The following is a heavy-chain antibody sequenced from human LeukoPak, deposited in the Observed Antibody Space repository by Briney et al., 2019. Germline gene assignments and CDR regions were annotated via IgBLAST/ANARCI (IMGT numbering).Heavy chain of an antibody. D-gene: IGHD3-22*01. CDR2: MYYSVNT. J-gene: IGHJ4*02. CDR3: ARTPMYYYDNSGYYN. V-gene: IGHV4-39*01. CDR1: GGSISSSSYY. Sequence: SETLSLTCTVSGGSISSSSYYWGWIRQPPGKGLEWIGSMYYSVNTYYNPSLKSRVTISVDTSKNQFSLKLSSVTAADTAVYYCARTPMYYYDNSGYYNWGQGTLVTVSS.